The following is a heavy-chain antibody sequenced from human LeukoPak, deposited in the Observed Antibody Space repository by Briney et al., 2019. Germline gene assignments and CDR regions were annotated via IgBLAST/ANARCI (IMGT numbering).Heavy chain of an antibody. CDR1: GGSISSYY. CDR2: IYYSGST. D-gene: IGHD3-22*01. J-gene: IGHJ5*02. V-gene: IGHV4-59*08. Sequence: KPSETLSLTCTVSGGSISSYYWSWIRQPPGKGLEWIGYIYYSGSTNYNPSLKSRVTISVDTSKNQFSLKLSSVTAADTAVYYCARVIVDRGFDPWGQGTLVTVFS. CDR3: ARVIVDRGFDP.